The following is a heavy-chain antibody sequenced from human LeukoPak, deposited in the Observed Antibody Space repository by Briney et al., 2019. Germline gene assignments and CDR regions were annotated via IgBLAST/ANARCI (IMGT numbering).Heavy chain of an antibody. CDR1: KFTFSNYG. CDR3: AREGYYGSGSPPSLYFDY. J-gene: IGHJ4*02. Sequence: GGSLRLSCTASKFTFSNYGMQWVRQAPGKGLEWVAVTSSDLNVKLYADSVKGRFTISRDNSRSTLYLQMNSLRPEDTAIYYCAREGYYGSGSPPSLYFDYWGQGTLVTVSS. CDR2: TSSDLNVK. D-gene: IGHD3-10*01. V-gene: IGHV3-30*03.